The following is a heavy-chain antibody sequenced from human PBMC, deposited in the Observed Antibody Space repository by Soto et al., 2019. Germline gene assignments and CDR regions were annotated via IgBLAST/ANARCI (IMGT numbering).Heavy chain of an antibody. Sequence: ASVKVSCKASGYTFTRYTMNLVRQAPGQRLEWMGWINPDNGNTKSSQKFQGRVSMTTDTSTTTAYMELRSLRSDDTAVYYCARVVPGAEAWFGPWGQGTLVTVSS. D-gene: IGHD2-2*01. J-gene: IGHJ5*02. CDR3: ARVVPGAEAWFGP. V-gene: IGHV1-3*01. CDR1: GYTFTRYT. CDR2: INPDNGNT.